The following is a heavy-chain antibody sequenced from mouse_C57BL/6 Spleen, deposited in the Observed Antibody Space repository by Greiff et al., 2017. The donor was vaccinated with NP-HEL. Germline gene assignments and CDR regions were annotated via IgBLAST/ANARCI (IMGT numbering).Heavy chain of an antibody. CDR1: GYTFTDYY. V-gene: IGHV1-26*01. CDR3: ARHYDYDEGYYAMDY. Sequence: EVKLQQSGPELVKPGASVKISCKASGYTFTDYYMNWVKQSHGKSLEWIGDINPNNGGTSYNQKFKGKATLTVDKSSSTAYMELRSLTSEDSAVYYCARHYDYDEGYYAMDYWGQGASVTVAS. J-gene: IGHJ4*01. CDR2: INPNNGGT. D-gene: IGHD2-4*01.